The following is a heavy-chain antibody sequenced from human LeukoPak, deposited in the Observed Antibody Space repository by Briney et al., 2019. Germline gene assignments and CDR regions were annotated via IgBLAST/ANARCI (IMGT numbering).Heavy chain of an antibody. D-gene: IGHD6-13*01. CDR1: GGSISSYY. V-gene: IGHV4-4*07. CDR3: ARAPPRIAAAGTTHFDY. J-gene: IGHJ4*02. Sequence: SETLSLTCTVSGGSISSYYWSWIRQPAGKGLEWIGRIYTSGSTNYNPSLKSRVTMSVDTSKNQFSLKLSSVTAADTAVYYCARAPPRIAAAGTTHFDYWGQGTLVTVSS. CDR2: IYTSGST.